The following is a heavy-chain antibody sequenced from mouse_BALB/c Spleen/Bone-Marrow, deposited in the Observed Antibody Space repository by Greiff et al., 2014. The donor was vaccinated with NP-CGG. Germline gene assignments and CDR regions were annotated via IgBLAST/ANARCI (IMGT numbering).Heavy chain of an antibody. V-gene: IGHV5-12-1*01. Sequence: EVQLVESGGGLVKPGGSLKLSCAASGFAFSSYDMSWVRQTPEKRLEWVAYISHGGGTTYYSGTVKGRFTISRDNAKNTLYLQMSSLKSEDTAIYYCTRHGGYYPYCYAMDYWGQGTSVTVSS. D-gene: IGHD2-3*01. J-gene: IGHJ4*01. CDR1: GFAFSSYD. CDR2: ISHGGGTT. CDR3: TRHGGYYPYCYAMDY.